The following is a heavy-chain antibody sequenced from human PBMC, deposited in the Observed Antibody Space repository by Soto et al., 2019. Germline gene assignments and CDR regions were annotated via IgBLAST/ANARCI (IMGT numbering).Heavy chain of an antibody. V-gene: IGHV1-8*01. CDR1: GYTFNRYD. J-gene: IGHJ3*02. CDR2: MNPNSGNT. CDR3: ARVKLGSDAFDI. D-gene: IGHD7-27*01. Sequence: ASVTVSCKDSGYTFNRYDINWVRQATGQGLEWMGWMNPNSGNTGYAQKFQGGVTMTRNTSISTAYMELSSLGSEDTAVYYCARVKLGSDAFDIWGQGTMVTVSS.